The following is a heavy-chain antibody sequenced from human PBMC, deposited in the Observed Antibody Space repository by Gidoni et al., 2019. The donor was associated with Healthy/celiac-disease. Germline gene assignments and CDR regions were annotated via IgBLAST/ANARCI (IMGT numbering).Heavy chain of an antibody. Sequence: QVQLRQGGAGRLKPSETLSLPCAVYGGSLGGYYWGWIRQPPGKGLEWIGEINHSGSTNYNPSLKRRVTISVDTSKNQFSLKLSSVTAADTAVYYCARQSIVVVPAAIHYYYYYMDVWGKGTTVTVSS. CDR3: ARQSIVVVPAAIHYYYYYMDV. D-gene: IGHD2-2*01. J-gene: IGHJ6*03. CDR2: INHSGST. V-gene: IGHV4-34*01. CDR1: GGSLGGYY.